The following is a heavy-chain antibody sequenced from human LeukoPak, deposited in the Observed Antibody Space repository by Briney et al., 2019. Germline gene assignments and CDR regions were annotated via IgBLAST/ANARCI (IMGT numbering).Heavy chain of an antibody. CDR2: IYYSGST. J-gene: IGHJ6*02. CDR1: GGSMSSYY. CDR3: ARHEPKYYYYGMDV. V-gene: IGHV4-59*08. Sequence: SETLSLTCSVSGGSMSSYYWSWIRQPPGKGLEWIGYIYYSGSTNYNPSLKSRVTISVDTSKNQFSLKLSSVTAADTAVYYCARHEPKYYYYGMDVWGQGTTVTVSS.